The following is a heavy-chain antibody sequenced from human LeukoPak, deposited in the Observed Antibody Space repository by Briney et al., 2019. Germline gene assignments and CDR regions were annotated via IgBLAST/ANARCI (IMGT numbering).Heavy chain of an antibody. V-gene: IGHV3-30*02. CDR1: GFTFSSYA. D-gene: IGHD1-26*01. CDR2: IRYDGSDK. CDR3: AKDLELAPFDY. J-gene: IGHJ4*02. Sequence: PGRSLRLSCAASGFTFSSYAMHWVRQAPGKGLEWVAFIRYDGSDKHYADSVKGRFTISRDNSKDTLYLQMNNLGAEDTAVYYCAKDLELAPFDYWGQGTLVTVSS.